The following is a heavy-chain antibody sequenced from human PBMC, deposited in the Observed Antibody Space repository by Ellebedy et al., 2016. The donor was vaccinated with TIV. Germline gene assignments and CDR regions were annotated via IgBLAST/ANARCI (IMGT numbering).Heavy chain of an antibody. CDR2: ISSSSSNI. V-gene: IGHV3-48*04. CDR1: GFTLSSSA. CDR3: ARDQSIGSRLEYYFDY. J-gene: IGHJ4*02. Sequence: PGGSLRLSCAASGFTLSSSARTWVRQAPGKGLEWVAYISSSSSNIHYAAPVKGRFTVSRDNAKNSLYLQMNSRRAEDTAVYYCARDQSIGSRLEYYFDYWGQGTLVTVSS. D-gene: IGHD6-6*01.